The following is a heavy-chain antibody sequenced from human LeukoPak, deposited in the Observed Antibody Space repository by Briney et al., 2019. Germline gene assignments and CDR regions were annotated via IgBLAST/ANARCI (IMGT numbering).Heavy chain of an antibody. D-gene: IGHD1-26*01. CDR1: GYSFTSYW. Sequence: GESLKISCEGSGYSFTSYWVGWVRQMPGKGLEWMGIIYPGDSDTRYSPSFQGRVTISADKSISTAYLQWSSLKASDTAMYYCASPSGSYYHLLDYFDYWGQGTLVTVSS. CDR2: IYPGDSDT. CDR3: ASPSGSYYHLLDYFDY. V-gene: IGHV5-51*01. J-gene: IGHJ4*02.